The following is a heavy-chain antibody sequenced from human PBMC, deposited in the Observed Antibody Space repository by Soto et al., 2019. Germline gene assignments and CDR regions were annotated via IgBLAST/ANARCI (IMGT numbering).Heavy chain of an antibody. CDR1: GDSVSSNSAA. CDR3: ARDGYSSGWILGYYYGMDV. Sequence: PSQTLSLTCAISGDSVSSNSAAWNWIRQSPSRGLEWLGRTYYRSKWYNDYAVSVKSRITINPDTSKNQFSLQLNSVTPEDTAVYYCARDGYSSGWILGYYYGMDVWGQGTTVTVSS. J-gene: IGHJ6*02. D-gene: IGHD6-19*01. V-gene: IGHV6-1*01. CDR2: TYYRSKWYN.